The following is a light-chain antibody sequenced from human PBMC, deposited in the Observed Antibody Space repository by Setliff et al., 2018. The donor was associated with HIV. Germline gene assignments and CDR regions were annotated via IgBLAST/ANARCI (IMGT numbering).Light chain of an antibody. V-gene: IGLV2-23*02. CDR3: CAYAGSDTCV. Sequence: QSALSQPASVSGSPGQSITISCTGTSTDIGHYGLVSWYQQHPGRAPQVILFDVNKRPSGVSSRFFGSKSGNTASLSISGLQAGDEADYFCCAYAGSDTCVCGTGTKVTVL. CDR1: STDIGHYGL. J-gene: IGLJ1*01. CDR2: DVN.